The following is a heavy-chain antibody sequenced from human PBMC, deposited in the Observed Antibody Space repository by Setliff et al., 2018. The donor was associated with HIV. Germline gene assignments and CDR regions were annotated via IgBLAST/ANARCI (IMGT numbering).Heavy chain of an antibody. Sequence: ASVKVSCKASGDTFTGYYMHWVRQAPGQGLEWMGWINPNSGGTNYAQKFQGRVTMTRDTSISTAYMELSSLRSDDTAVYFCARERAAALTISYDHLDYWGQGTLVTVSS. CDR2: INPNSGGT. V-gene: IGHV1-2*02. J-gene: IGHJ4*02. D-gene: IGHD6-25*01. CDR1: GDTFTGYY. CDR3: ARERAAALTISYDHLDY.